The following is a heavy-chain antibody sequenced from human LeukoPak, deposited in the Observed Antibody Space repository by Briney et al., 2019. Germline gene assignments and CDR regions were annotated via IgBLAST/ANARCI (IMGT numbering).Heavy chain of an antibody. CDR1: GFTFSGSA. CDR2: IRNKASNYAT. D-gene: IGHD1-26*01. Sequence: GGSLRLSCAASGFTFSGSAIHWVRQASGKGLEWVGRIRNKASNYATTYPASLRGRFTISRDDSKDTAYLQMNSLEIEDTAVYFCIRAGDSHMDVWGKGTTVTVSS. J-gene: IGHJ6*03. CDR3: IRAGDSHMDV. V-gene: IGHV3-73*01.